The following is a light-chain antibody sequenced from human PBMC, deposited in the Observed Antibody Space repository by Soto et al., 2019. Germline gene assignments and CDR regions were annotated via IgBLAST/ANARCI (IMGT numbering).Light chain of an antibody. Sequence: DIQMTQSPSSLSASVGDRVTITCRASQSVNRYLNWYQQKPGKAPKLLISSASSLQGGVPSRFSGSGSGTECTLTIDGLQPDDLATYFCQQSDTTPWAFGQGTKVEI. CDR3: QQSDTTPWA. J-gene: IGKJ1*01. V-gene: IGKV1-39*01. CDR2: SAS. CDR1: QSVNRY.